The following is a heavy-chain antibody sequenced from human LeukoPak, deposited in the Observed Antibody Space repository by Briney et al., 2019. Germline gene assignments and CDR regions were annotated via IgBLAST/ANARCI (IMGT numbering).Heavy chain of an antibody. D-gene: IGHD4-17*01. V-gene: IGHV3-48*02. Sequence: PGGSLRLSCAASGFTFSNHGMNWVRQAPGKGLELLSFMSSTGSIIHYADSVKGRFTISRDNAKNSLYLQMNSLRDEDTAVYYCARGPIYGDYVDSWGQGTLVTVSS. CDR1: GFTFSNHG. CDR3: ARGPIYGDYVDS. CDR2: MSSTGSII. J-gene: IGHJ4*02.